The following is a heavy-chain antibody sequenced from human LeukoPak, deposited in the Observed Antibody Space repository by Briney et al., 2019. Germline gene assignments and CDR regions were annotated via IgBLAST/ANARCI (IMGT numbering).Heavy chain of an antibody. CDR2: ITSSSSYT. Sequence: GGSLRLSCAASGFSFSSYNMNWVRLAPGKGLEWVSSITSSSSYTFYADSVKGRFTISRDNSKNTLYLQMNSLRAEDTAVYYCAKDPMIVVVIEGAFDIWGQGTMVTVSS. V-gene: IGHV3-21*04. J-gene: IGHJ3*02. D-gene: IGHD3-22*01. CDR3: AKDPMIVVVIEGAFDI. CDR1: GFSFSSYN.